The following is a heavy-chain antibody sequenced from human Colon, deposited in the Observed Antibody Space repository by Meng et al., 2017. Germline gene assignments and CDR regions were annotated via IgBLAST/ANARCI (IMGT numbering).Heavy chain of an antibody. CDR1: GDSISTYY. CDR3: ARDSSFNSGWDDRFDP. V-gene: IGHV4-59*01. D-gene: IGHD5-12*01. CDR2: INYSGKT. Sequence: SETLSLTCTVSGDSISTYYWSWVRQPPRKGLEWIGNINYSGKTNHNPSLKSRVTISVDTSKNQFSLDLSSVTAADTAVYYCARDSSFNSGWDDRFDPWGQGIWVNVYS. J-gene: IGHJ5*02.